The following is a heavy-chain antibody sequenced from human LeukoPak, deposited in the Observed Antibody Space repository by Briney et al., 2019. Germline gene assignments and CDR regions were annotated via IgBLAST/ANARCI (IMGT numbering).Heavy chain of an antibody. D-gene: IGHD2-2*01. CDR2: ISYDGSNK. Sequence: PGGSLRLPCAASGFSFSIYAMHWVRQAPGKGLEWVAVISYDGSNKYYADSVKGRFTISRDNSKNTLYLQMNSLRGEDTAVYYCARDSYALDYWGQGTLVTVSS. J-gene: IGHJ4*02. CDR1: GFSFSIYA. CDR3: ARDSYALDY. V-gene: IGHV3-30-3*01.